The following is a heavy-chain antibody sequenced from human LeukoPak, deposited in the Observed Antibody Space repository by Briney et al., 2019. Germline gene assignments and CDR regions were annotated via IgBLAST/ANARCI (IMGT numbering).Heavy chain of an antibody. J-gene: IGHJ4*02. V-gene: IGHV4-39*01. Sequence: SETLSLTCTVSGGSISSSSYYGGWIRQPPGKGLEWIGSIYYSGSTYYNPSLKSRVTISVDTSKNQFSLKLSSVTAADTAVYYCARRSGITIFGVVSYYFDYWGQGTLVTVSS. CDR1: GGSISSSSYY. CDR3: ARRSGITIFGVVSYYFDY. CDR2: IYYSGST. D-gene: IGHD3-3*01.